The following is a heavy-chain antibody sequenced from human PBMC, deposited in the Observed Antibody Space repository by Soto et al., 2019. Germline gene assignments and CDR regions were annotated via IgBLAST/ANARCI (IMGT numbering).Heavy chain of an antibody. J-gene: IGHJ5*02. CDR1: GFTFSSYW. V-gene: IGHV3-7*01. Sequence: GGSLRLSCAASGFTFSSYWMSWVRQAPGKGLEWVANIKQDGSEKYYVDSVKGRFTISRDNAKNSLYLQMNSLRAEDTAVYYWARDLGIAANKLFDPWGQGTLVTVSS. CDR3: ARDLGIAANKLFDP. CDR2: IKQDGSEK. D-gene: IGHD6-25*01.